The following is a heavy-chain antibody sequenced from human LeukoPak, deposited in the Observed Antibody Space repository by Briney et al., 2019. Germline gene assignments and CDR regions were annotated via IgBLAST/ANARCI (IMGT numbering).Heavy chain of an antibody. CDR1: GYTFTSYG. Sequence: ASVKVSCKASGYTFTSYGINWVRQAPGQGLEWVGWISAHNGKTNYAQKLQGRVTMTTDTSTSTAYMELRSLRSDDTAVYYCARGADSSSYFPSHYWGQGTLVTVSS. CDR3: ARGADSSSYFPSHY. V-gene: IGHV1-18*01. CDR2: ISAHNGKT. J-gene: IGHJ4*02. D-gene: IGHD3-22*01.